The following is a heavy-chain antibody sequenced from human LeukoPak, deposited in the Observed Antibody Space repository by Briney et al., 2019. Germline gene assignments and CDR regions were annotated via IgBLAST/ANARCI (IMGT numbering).Heavy chain of an antibody. CDR3: AREQWFGELSIPDY. V-gene: IGHV4-59*01. Sequence: NPSETLSLTCTVSGGSISSYYWSWIRQPPGKGLEWIGYIYYSGGTNYNPSLKSRVTISVDTSKNQFSLKLSSVTAADTAVYYCAREQWFGELSIPDYWGQGTLVTVSS. D-gene: IGHD3-10*01. CDR1: GGSISSYY. CDR2: IYYSGGT. J-gene: IGHJ4*02.